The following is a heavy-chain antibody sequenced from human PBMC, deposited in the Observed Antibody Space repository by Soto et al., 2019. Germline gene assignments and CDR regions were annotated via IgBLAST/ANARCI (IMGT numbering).Heavy chain of an antibody. J-gene: IGHJ4*02. Sequence: GESLKISFKGSGYSFTNFWIGWVRHMPGKGLEWMGIVYPGDSESIYSPSFQGQVTISVDKSISTSYLQWSSLKASDTAMYYCARSLGYCSGGTCVADYFDYWGQGTLVTVSS. CDR3: ARSLGYCSGGTCVADYFDY. D-gene: IGHD2-15*01. CDR1: GYSFTNFW. CDR2: VYPGDSES. V-gene: IGHV5-51*01.